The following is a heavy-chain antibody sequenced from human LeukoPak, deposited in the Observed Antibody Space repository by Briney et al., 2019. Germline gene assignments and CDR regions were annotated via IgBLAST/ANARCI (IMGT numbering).Heavy chain of an antibody. V-gene: IGHV3-9*01. D-gene: IGHD3-22*01. CDR2: ISWNSGSI. CDR1: GFTFDDYA. Sequence: GGSLRLSCAASGFTFDDYAMHWVRHAPGKGLEWVSGISWNSGSIGYADSVKGRFTISRDNAKNSLYLQMNSLRAEDTALYYCAKCGVVVTLLGYFDLWGRGTLVTVSS. J-gene: IGHJ2*01. CDR3: AKCGVVVTLLGYFDL.